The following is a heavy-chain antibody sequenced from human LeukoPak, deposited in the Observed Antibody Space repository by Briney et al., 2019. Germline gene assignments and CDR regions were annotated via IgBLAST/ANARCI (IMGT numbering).Heavy chain of an antibody. D-gene: IGHD3-10*01. CDR2: IYTSGGT. J-gene: IGHJ6*03. Sequence: SETLSLTCLVSGGSISSYYWSWIRQPAGKGLEWIGRIYTSGGTNYNPSLKSRVTMSVDTSKNQFSLKLSSVTAADTAVYYCARAMSGNGPLLLYYYYYMDVWGKGTTVTVSS. V-gene: IGHV4-4*07. CDR3: ARAMSGNGPLLLYYYYYMDV. CDR1: GGSISSYY.